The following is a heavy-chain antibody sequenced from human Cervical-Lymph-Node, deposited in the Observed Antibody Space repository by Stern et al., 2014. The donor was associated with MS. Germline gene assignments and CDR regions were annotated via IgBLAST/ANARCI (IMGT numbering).Heavy chain of an antibody. J-gene: IGHJ6*02. CDR2: ISYDGGNE. Sequence: QVQLVQSGGGVVQPGKSLRLSCAASGFTFSTYGMHWVRQAPGKGLEWVAVISYDGGNEYYAASVKGRFTISRDNSKNTLYLQMNSLRPDDTAVYYCAKQTGHSSSWYVFYYQGMDVWGQGTTVTVSS. CDR1: GFTFSTYG. CDR3: AKQTGHSSSWYVFYYQGMDV. V-gene: IGHV3-30*18. D-gene: IGHD6-13*01.